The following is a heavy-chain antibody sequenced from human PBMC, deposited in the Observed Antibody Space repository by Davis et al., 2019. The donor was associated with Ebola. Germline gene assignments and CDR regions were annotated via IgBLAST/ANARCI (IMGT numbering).Heavy chain of an antibody. Sequence: PGGSLRLSCAASGFTFSNYWMHWVRQAPGKGLVWVSRIESDGTNTNYADSVKGRFTISRDNAKNTVYLQMNSLRAEDTAVYYCVRAGGTARGDYWGQGALVTVSS. V-gene: IGHV3-74*01. CDR2: IESDGTNT. D-gene: IGHD5-18*01. CDR1: GFTFSNYW. J-gene: IGHJ4*02. CDR3: VRAGGTARGDY.